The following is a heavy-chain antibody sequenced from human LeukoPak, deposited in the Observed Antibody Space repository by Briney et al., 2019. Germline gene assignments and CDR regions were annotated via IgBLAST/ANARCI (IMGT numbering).Heavy chain of an antibody. J-gene: IGHJ3*02. CDR2: INPNSGGT. Sequence: ASVKVSCKASGYTFTAYYMHWVRRAPGQGLEWMGWINPNSGGTNYAQKFQGRVTMTRDTSISTAYMELSSLRSDDTAVYYCAGDSSGWSDDGFDIWGQGTMVTVSS. CDR1: GYTFTAYY. D-gene: IGHD6-19*01. V-gene: IGHV1-2*02. CDR3: AGDSSGWSDDGFDI.